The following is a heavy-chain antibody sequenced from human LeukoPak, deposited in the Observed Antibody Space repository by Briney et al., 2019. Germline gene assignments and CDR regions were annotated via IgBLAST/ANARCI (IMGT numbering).Heavy chain of an antibody. J-gene: IGHJ3*02. D-gene: IGHD4-17*01. Sequence: PGGSLRLSCAASGFNLSNYSMTWVRQAPGKGLEWVSSISSSGTYIYHADSVKGRFTVSRDNAKNSLFLQMNSLRAEDTAVYYCAREGYGDYAEAFDIWGQGTVVTVSS. CDR3: AREGYGDYAEAFDI. CDR1: GFNLSNYS. CDR2: ISSSGTYI. V-gene: IGHV3-21*06.